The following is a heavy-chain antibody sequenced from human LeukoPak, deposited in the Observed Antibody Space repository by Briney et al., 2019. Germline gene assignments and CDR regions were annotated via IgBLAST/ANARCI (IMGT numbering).Heavy chain of an antibody. Sequence: GGSLRLSCAASGFTFSSYSMNWVRQAPGKGLEGVSSISSSSSYIYYADSVKGRFTISRDNSKNTLYLQMNSLGAEDTAVYYCAKGGNIRVLDYYYYMDVWGKGTTVTVSS. D-gene: IGHD2/OR15-2a*01. V-gene: IGHV3-21*04. CDR1: GFTFSSYS. CDR3: AKGGNIRVLDYYYYMDV. J-gene: IGHJ6*03. CDR2: ISSSSSYI.